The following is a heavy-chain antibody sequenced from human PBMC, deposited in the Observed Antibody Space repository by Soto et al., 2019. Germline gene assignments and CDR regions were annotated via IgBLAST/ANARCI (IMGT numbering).Heavy chain of an antibody. CDR2: IVPILRRA. D-gene: IGHD2-2*01. J-gene: IGHJ5*02. CDR1: GGAFSSYA. CDR3: AKGVPAALGHVYTWFDP. V-gene: IGHV1-69*06. Sequence: QVQLVQSGAEVKKPGSSVKVSCKTSGGAFSSYAISWVRQAPGQGLEWMGGIVPILRRADYAQKFQGRVTVTAVKAASTAYMEQTRPRSEDTAVHLCAKGVPAALGHVYTWFDPWGKGTLVTVSS.